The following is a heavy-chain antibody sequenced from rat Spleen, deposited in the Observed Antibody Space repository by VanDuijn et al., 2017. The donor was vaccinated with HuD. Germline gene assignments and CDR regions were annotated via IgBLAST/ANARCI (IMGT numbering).Heavy chain of an antibody. J-gene: IGHJ2*01. Sequence: EVQLVESEGGLVQPGRSLKLSCAASGFTFSDYYMAWVRQAPKKGLEWVASISYEGSSTYYGDSVKGRFTISRDNPRSTLYLQMNSLRTEDTATYYCASPPLFDYWGQGVMVTVSS. CDR2: ISYEGSST. V-gene: IGHV5-22*01. D-gene: IGHD3-5*01. CDR3: ASPPLFDY. CDR1: GFTFSDYY.